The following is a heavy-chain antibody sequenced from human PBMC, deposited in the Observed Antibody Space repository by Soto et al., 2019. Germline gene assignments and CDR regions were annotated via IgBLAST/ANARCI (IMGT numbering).Heavy chain of an antibody. CDR1: RFTVNSYA. Sequence: GGSLRLSCAASRFTVNSYAMSWVRQAPGKGLEWVSAISSSGRSTYYAHSVKGRFTISRDNSKNTLHLQMNSLRVEDTAVYYCAKGAQLAPFDYWGQGTLVTVSS. CDR2: ISSSGRST. CDR3: AKGAQLAPFDY. V-gene: IGHV3-23*01. J-gene: IGHJ4*02. D-gene: IGHD6-13*01.